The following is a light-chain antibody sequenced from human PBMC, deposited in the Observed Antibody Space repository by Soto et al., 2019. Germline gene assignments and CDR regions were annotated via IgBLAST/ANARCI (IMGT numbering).Light chain of an antibody. CDR3: QQYNSYSPLT. V-gene: IGKV1-5*01. CDR1: QSISSW. CDR2: DAF. Sequence: DIQMTQSPSSLSASVGDRVTITCRASQSISSWLAWYQQKPGKAPKLLIFDAFSLESGVPSGFSGSRSGTEFTLTISSPQPDDYATYYCQQYNSYSPLTFGGGTKVDIK. J-gene: IGKJ4*01.